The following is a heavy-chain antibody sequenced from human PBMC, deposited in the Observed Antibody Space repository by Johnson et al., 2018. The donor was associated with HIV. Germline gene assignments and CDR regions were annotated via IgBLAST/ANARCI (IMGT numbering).Heavy chain of an antibody. CDR2: IGYDGSNK. J-gene: IGHJ3*02. Sequence: VQLVESGGGVVQPGRSLRLSCEASGFTFSSYPMHWVRQAPGKGLEWVAVIGYDGSNKYYAASVKGRFTISRDNSKNTLYLQMNSLRAEDTAVYYCAKDKVDTAMVSDAFDIWGQGTMVTVSS. CDR1: GFTFSSYP. CDR3: AKDKVDTAMVSDAFDI. D-gene: IGHD5-18*01. V-gene: IGHV3-33*06.